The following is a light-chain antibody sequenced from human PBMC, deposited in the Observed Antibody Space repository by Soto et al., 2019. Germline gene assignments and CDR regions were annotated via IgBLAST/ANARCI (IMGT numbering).Light chain of an antibody. V-gene: IGKV3-20*01. Sequence: EIILTQSPDTLSLSPGERATLSCRASETVSSNDLAWCQQRPGQAPRLLIYGASTRAAGIPDRFSGSGSGTDFTLTITRLEPEDSAVYFCQQYTGPPTTFGQGTRLQ. CDR2: GAS. J-gene: IGKJ5*01. CDR3: QQYTGPPTT. CDR1: ETVSSND.